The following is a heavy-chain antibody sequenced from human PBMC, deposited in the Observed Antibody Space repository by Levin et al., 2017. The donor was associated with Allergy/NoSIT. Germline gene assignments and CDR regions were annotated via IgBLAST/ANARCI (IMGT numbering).Heavy chain of an antibody. Sequence: GASVKVSCKASGYTFTSYGISWVRQAPGQGLEWMGWISAYNGNTNYAQKLQGRVTMTTDTSTSTAYMELRSLRSDDTAVYYCARDVDGSVVRGVIGWFDPWGQGTLVTVSS. V-gene: IGHV1-18*01. J-gene: IGHJ5*02. CDR3: ARDVDGSVVRGVIGWFDP. CDR1: GYTFTSYG. CDR2: ISAYNGNT. D-gene: IGHD3-10*01.